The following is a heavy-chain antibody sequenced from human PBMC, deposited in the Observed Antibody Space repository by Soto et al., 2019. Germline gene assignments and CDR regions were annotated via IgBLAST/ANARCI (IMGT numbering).Heavy chain of an antibody. V-gene: IGHV4-39*01. Sequence: PSETLSLTCTVSGVSISSSHYFWGWIRQPPGKWLEWIGSIHHSGSTYYNPSLKSRVTISVDTSKNQFSLKLSSVTAADTAVYYCARRGITMVRGNKVNRTYYFDYWGQGTLVT. J-gene: IGHJ4*02. CDR1: GVSISSSHYF. CDR2: IHHSGST. CDR3: ARRGITMVRGNKVNRTYYFDY. D-gene: IGHD3-10*01.